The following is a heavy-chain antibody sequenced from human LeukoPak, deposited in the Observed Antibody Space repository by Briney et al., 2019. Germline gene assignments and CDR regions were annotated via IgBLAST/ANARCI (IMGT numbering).Heavy chain of an antibody. D-gene: IGHD1-26*01. J-gene: IGHJ4*02. CDR1: GGSISTYY. CDR3: ARSQTGGTFDY. Sequence: SETLSLTCTVSGGSISTYYGNWIRQSPSRGLEWLGRTYYRSKWSSGYAESVKSRITINPDTSKNQFSLQLKSVTPEDTAVYYCARSQTGGTFDYWGQGALVTVSS. CDR2: TYYRSKWSS. V-gene: IGHV6-1*01.